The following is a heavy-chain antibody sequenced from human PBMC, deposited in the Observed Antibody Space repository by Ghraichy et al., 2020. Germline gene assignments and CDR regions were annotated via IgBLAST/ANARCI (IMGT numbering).Heavy chain of an antibody. D-gene: IGHD6-19*01. CDR1: GFTFGDYA. V-gene: IGHV3-49*03. J-gene: IGHJ4*02. Sequence: GGSLRLSCTASGFTFGDYAMSWFRQAPGKGLEWVGFIRSKAYGGTTEYAASVKGRFTISRDDSKSIAYLQMQSLKTEDTAVYYCTSMRGTGWPTDYWGQGTLVTVSS. CDR3: TSMRGTGWPTDY. CDR2: IRSKAYGGTT.